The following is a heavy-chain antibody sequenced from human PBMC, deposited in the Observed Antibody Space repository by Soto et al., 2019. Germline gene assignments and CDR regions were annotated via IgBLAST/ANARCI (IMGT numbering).Heavy chain of an antibody. J-gene: IGHJ6*02. D-gene: IGHD2-2*02. CDR1: GYTFTSYG. CDR3: ARVGYCSSTSCYTDNYYYYGMDV. CDR2: ISAYNGNT. Sequence: ASVKVSCKASGYTFTSYGISWVRQAPGQGLEWMGWISAYNGNTNYAQKLQGRVTMTTDTSTSTAYMELRSLRSDDTAVYYCARVGYCSSTSCYTDNYYYYGMDVWGQGTTVTVSS. V-gene: IGHV1-18*04.